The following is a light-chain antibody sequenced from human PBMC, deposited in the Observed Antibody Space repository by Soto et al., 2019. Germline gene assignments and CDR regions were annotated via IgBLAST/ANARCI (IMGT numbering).Light chain of an antibody. V-gene: IGKV3-20*01. CDR1: QSVSSSY. J-gene: IGKJ5*01. CDR2: GAS. CDR3: QQYGPSPPIT. Sequence: EIVLTQSPGTLSLSPGERATLSCRASQSVSSSYIAWYQQKPGQAPRFLIYGASGRATGIPGRFSGSGSGTDFTLTISRLEPEDFAVYHCQQYGPSPPITFGQGTRLEIK.